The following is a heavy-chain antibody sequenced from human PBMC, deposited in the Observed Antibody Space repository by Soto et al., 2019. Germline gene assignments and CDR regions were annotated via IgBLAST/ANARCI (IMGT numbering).Heavy chain of an antibody. D-gene: IGHD3-16*02. CDR3: AQKWGSYREVFDY. CDR2: ISGIGGGGST. CDR1: GFTFSSHL. V-gene: IGHV3-23*01. Sequence: GGSLRLSCAASGFTFSSHLMHWVRQAPGQGLEWVSGISGIGGGGSTFYTDSVKGRFTISRDNSKNTLYLQMSSLRVEDTAIYYCAQKWGSYREVFDYWGHGTLDTVSS. J-gene: IGHJ4*01.